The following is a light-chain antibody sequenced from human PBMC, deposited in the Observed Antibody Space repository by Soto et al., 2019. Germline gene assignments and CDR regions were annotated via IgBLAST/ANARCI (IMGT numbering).Light chain of an antibody. CDR2: DAS. Sequence: EIVLTQSPGTLSLSPGERATLSCRASQSVSSNYLAWYQQRPGQAPRLLIYDASRRDIGVPDRFIGSGSATDFTLTISGLEPEDFAVYFCHQYGTSPQTFGQGTKVDIK. V-gene: IGKV3-20*01. CDR1: QSVSSNY. CDR3: HQYGTSPQT. J-gene: IGKJ1*01.